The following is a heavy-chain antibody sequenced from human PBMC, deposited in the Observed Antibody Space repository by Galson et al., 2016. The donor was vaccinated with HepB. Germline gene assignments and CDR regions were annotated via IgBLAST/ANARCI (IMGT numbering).Heavy chain of an antibody. CDR1: GFPFSSYV. CDR2: ISGSSRNI. V-gene: IGHV3-23*01. J-gene: IGHJ4*02. D-gene: IGHD3-3*01. CDR3: AKQKFGVGFDC. Sequence: SLRLSCAVSGFPFSSYVMSWVRQAPGKGLEWVSDISGSSRNINHADSVKGWFTISRDNSKNTLYLQMNSLRVEDTAVYYCAKQKFGVGFDCWGQGTLVTVSS.